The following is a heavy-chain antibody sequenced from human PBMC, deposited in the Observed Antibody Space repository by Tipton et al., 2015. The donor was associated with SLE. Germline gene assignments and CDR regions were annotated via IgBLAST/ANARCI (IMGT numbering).Heavy chain of an antibody. CDR1: GYIFSNYG. CDR2: ISVSNGNS. V-gene: IGHV1-18*01. CDR3: ARDRYYYDSSGYYYGY. J-gene: IGHJ4*02. Sequence: QLVQSGPEVKKPGASVKVSCKASGYIFSNYGISWVRQAPGQGLEWMGWISVSNGNSKYAQKFQGRVTMSTDTSTSTAYMELRSLRSDDTAIYYCARDRYYYDSSGYYYGYWGQGTLVTVAS. D-gene: IGHD3-22*01.